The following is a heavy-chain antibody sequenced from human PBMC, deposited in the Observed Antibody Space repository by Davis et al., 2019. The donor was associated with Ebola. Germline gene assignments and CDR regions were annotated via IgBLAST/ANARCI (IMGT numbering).Heavy chain of an antibody. CDR3: ARGGSITIFGVVSESYSMDV. V-gene: IGHV4-31*11. J-gene: IGHJ6*03. CDR2: IYYSGST. CDR1: GGSFSGYY. Sequence: SETLSLTCAVYGGSFSGYYWSWIRQHPGKGLEWIGYIYYSGSTYYNPSLKSRVTISVDTSKNQFSLKLSSVTAADTAVYYCARGGSITIFGVVSESYSMDVWGKGTTVTVSS. D-gene: IGHD3-3*01.